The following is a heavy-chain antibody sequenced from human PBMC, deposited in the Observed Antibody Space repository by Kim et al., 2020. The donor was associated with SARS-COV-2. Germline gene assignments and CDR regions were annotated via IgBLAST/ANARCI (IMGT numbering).Heavy chain of an antibody. CDR1: GGTFSSYA. D-gene: IGHD3-22*01. Sequence: SVKVSCKASGGTFSSYAISWVRQAPGQGLEWMGGIIPIFGTANYAQKFQGRVTITADESTSTAYMELSSLRSEDTAVYYCARSLTYDSSGLGDYWGQGTLVTVYS. V-gene: IGHV1-69*13. CDR2: IIPIFGTA. J-gene: IGHJ4*02. CDR3: ARSLTYDSSGLGDY.